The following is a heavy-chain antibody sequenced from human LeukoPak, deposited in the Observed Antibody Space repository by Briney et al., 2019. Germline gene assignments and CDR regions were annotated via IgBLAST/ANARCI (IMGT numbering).Heavy chain of an antibody. Sequence: GESLKISCQGSGYNFPSYWIGWVRQMPGKGLEWMGIIYPGDSDTTYSPSFQGQVTISADKSISTAYLQWSSLKASDTAMYYCARYSNHYHSSGYKYYFDFWGQGTLVTVSS. CDR2: IYPGDSDT. D-gene: IGHD3-22*01. V-gene: IGHV5-51*01. J-gene: IGHJ4*02. CDR1: GYNFPSYW. CDR3: ARYSNHYHSSGYKYYFDF.